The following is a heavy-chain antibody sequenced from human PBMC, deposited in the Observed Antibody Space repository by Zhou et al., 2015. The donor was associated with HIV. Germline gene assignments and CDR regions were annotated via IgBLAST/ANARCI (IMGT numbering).Heavy chain of an antibody. J-gene: IGHJ6*02. CDR2: IIPILGIA. Sequence: QVQLVQSGAEVKKPGSSVKVSCKASGGTFSSYTISWVRQAPGQGLEWMGRIIPILGIANYAQKFQGRVTITADKSTSTAYMELSSLRSEDTAVYYCARLLRFGELLYPGVDSYYYYYGMDVWGQGTTVTVSS. CDR1: GGTFSSYT. V-gene: IGHV1-69*02. D-gene: IGHD3-10*01. CDR3: ARLLRFGELLYPGVDSYYYYYGMDV.